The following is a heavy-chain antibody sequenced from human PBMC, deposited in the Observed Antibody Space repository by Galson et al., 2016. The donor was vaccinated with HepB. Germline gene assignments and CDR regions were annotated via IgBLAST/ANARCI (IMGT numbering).Heavy chain of an antibody. V-gene: IGHV3-13*01. Sequence: SLRLSCAASGFTFSRYDMHWVRQVTGSGLEWVSGIGSAGDTYYPDSVKGRFTISRENAKNSFYLQMSSLRGEDTAVYYCARGVVEVLGKYYFDYWGQGTLVTVSS. CDR1: GFTFSRYD. CDR3: ARGVVEVLGKYYFDY. CDR2: IGSAGDT. J-gene: IGHJ4*02. D-gene: IGHD2/OR15-2a*01.